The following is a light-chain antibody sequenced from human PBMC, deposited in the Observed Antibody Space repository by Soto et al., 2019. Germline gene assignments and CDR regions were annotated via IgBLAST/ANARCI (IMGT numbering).Light chain of an antibody. CDR3: HQDQSTPQA. CDR1: QSVLSSYNNKNY. CDR2: RAS. J-gene: IGKJ1*01. Sequence: DIVMTQSPDSLAVSLGERATINCKSSQSVLSSYNNKNYVGWYQLKPGQPPKLLMYRASTREAGVPDRFSGSGSGPDVTPTSSSLQGEEVAVEYGHQDQSTPQAVGQGNKVEIQ. V-gene: IGKV4-1*01.